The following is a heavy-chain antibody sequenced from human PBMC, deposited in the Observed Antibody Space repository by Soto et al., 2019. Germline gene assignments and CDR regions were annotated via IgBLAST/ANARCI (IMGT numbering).Heavy chain of an antibody. CDR2: IWYDGSNK. CDR3: ARAGQQLALFDY. J-gene: IGHJ4*02. D-gene: IGHD6-13*01. V-gene: IGHV3-33*01. CDR1: GFTFSSYG. Sequence: WSLRLSCAASGFTFSSYGMHWVRQAPGKGLEWVAVIWYDGSNKYYADSVKGRFTISRDNSKNTLYLQMNSLRAEDTAVYYCARAGQQLALFDYWGQGTLVTVSS.